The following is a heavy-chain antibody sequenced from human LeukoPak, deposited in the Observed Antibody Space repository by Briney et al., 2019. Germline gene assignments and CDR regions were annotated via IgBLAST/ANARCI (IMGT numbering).Heavy chain of an antibody. J-gene: IGHJ4*02. V-gene: IGHV5-51*01. D-gene: IGHD3-22*01. CDR3: AKHWPDSSSPLDY. CDR2: VYPGDSDT. Sequence: GESLKISCKSSGYSFSSYWIAWVRQMPGEAPELIGIVYPGDSDTSFSPSFQGRVTFSANKSIRPAFLQWSSLKASDTAMYFCAKHWPDSSSPLDYWGQGTLVTVSS. CDR1: GYSFSSYW.